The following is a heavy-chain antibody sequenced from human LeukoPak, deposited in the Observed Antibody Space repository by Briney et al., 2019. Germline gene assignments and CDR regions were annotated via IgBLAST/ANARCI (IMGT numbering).Heavy chain of an antibody. V-gene: IGHV3-21*01. J-gene: IGHJ4*02. CDR2: ISSSSSYI. D-gene: IGHD1-7*01. CDR1: GFTFSDNY. Sequence: PGGSLRLSCAASGFTFSDNYMNWVRQAPGKGLEWVSCISSSSSYIYYADSVKGRFTISRDNAKNSLYLQMNSLRAEDTAVYYCARAHNWKYGSFDFWGQGTLVTVSS. CDR3: ARAHNWKYGSFDF.